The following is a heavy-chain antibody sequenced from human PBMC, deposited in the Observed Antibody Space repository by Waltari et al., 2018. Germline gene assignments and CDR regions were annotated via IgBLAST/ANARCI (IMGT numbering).Heavy chain of an antibody. V-gene: IGHV4-59*11. CDR1: GGSISSPY. CDR2: MSYSGIT. CDR3: ARAGYYDGGGYSFGAFDI. Sequence: QVQLQESGPGLVKPSETLSLICTVSGGSISSPYWNWIRQPPGKGLEWIGYMSYSGITNYNPSLKSRVTISVDTSKNQFSLKLNSVTAADTAVYYCARAGYYDGGGYSFGAFDIWGQGTVVTVSS. D-gene: IGHD3-22*01. J-gene: IGHJ3*02.